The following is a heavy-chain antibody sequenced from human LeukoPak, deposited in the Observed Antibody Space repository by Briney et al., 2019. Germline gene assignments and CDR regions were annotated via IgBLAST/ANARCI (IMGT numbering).Heavy chain of an antibody. V-gene: IGHV1-24*01. D-gene: IGHD2-2*01. J-gene: IGHJ6*02. CDR2: FDPEDGET. Sequence: ASVKVSCKVSGYTLTELSMHWVRQAPGKGLEWMGGFDPEDGETIYAQKFQGRVTITADESTSTAYMELSSLRSEDTAVYYCRSSTSNYYYYGMDVWGQGTTVTVSS. CDR3: RSSTSNYYYYGMDV. CDR1: GYTLTELS.